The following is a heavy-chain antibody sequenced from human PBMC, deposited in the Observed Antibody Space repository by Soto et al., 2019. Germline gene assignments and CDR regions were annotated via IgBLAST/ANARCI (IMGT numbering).Heavy chain of an antibody. CDR1: GFTVSSNY. Sequence: HGGSLRLSCAASGFTVSSNYMSWVRQAPGKGLEWVSVIYSGGTIYYADSVKGRFTISRHNSKNTLSLQMNSLRVEDTAVYYCARHYYGSNAFDIWGQGTMVTVSS. CDR2: IYSGGTI. D-gene: IGHD3-10*01. CDR3: ARHYYGSNAFDI. J-gene: IGHJ3*02. V-gene: IGHV3-53*04.